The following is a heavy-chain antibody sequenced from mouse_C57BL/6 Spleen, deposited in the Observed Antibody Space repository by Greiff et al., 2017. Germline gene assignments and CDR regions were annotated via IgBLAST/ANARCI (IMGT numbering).Heavy chain of an antibody. Sequence: VQLQQPGTELVKPGASVKLSCKASGYTFTSYWMHWVKQRPGQGLEWIGNINPSNGGTNYNAMFKSQATLNVDKPSRTAYMQHSSLTSEDSAVYYCARCDYDVGSMDDWGQGTSVTVSS. J-gene: IGHJ4*01. D-gene: IGHD2-4*01. V-gene: IGHV1-53*01. CDR1: GYTFTSYW. CDR3: ARCDYDVGSMDD. CDR2: INPSNGGT.